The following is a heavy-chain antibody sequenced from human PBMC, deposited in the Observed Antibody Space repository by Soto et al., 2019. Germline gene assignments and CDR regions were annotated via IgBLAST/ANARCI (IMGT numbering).Heavy chain of an antibody. D-gene: IGHD1-26*01. CDR3: SKDGSESFWLYY. V-gene: IGHV3-23*01. CDR1: GFNFGAYS. Sequence: HPGGSLRLSCEASGFNFGAYSMSWVRQAPWKGLEGVSGISGSSIGTYYTDSVKGRFTISRDNSKNTVYLQMNSLRGEDTAVYYSSKDGSESFWLYY. CDR2: ISGSSIGT. J-gene: IGHJ6*01.